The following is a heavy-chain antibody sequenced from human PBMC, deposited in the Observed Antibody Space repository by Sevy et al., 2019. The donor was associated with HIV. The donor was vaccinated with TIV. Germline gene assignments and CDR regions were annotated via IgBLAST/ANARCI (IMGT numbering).Heavy chain of an antibody. V-gene: IGHV3-21*01. J-gene: IGHJ3*02. CDR3: ARDQGSFKYYDILTGYYNTRLDAFDI. CDR1: GFTFSSYS. CDR2: ISSSSSYI. Sequence: GGSLRLSCAASGFTFSSYSMNWVRQAPGKGLEWVSSISSSSSYIYYADSVKSRFTISRDNAKNSLYLQMNSLKAEDTAVYYCARDQGSFKYYDILTGYYNTRLDAFDIWGQGTMVTVSS. D-gene: IGHD3-9*01.